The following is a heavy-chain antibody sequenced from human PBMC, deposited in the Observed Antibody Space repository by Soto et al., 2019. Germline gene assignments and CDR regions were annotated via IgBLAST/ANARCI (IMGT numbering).Heavy chain of an antibody. J-gene: IGHJ6*02. CDR2: IYNDGKT. Sequence: GGSLRLSCAASGLTVSNNYMSWVRQAPGKGLEWVSVIYNDGKTYYADSGKGRFTISRDTSKNTLHLQMDSLRDEDTAVYYCVRPLPSGQNYGMDVWGQGTTVTVSS. V-gene: IGHV3-53*01. CDR1: GLTVSNNY. D-gene: IGHD3-10*01. CDR3: VRPLPSGQNYGMDV.